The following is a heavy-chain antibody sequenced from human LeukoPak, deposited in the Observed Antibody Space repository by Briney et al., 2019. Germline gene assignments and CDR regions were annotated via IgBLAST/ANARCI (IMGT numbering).Heavy chain of an antibody. V-gene: IGHV5-51*01. J-gene: IGHJ4*02. D-gene: IGHD3-22*01. CDR2: IYPGDSDT. Sequence: GESLKISCKGSGYSFTSYWIGWVRQMPGKGLEWMGIIYPGDSDTGYSPSFQGQVTISADKSISTAYLQWSSLKASDTAMYYCARQYYYYDSSGYYFPFDYWGQGTLVTVSS. CDR1: GYSFTSYW. CDR3: ARQYYYYDSSGYYFPFDY.